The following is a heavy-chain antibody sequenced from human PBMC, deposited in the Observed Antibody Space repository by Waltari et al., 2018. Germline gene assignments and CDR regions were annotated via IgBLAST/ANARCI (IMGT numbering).Heavy chain of an antibody. J-gene: IGHJ4*02. CDR2: ITVGDDT. V-gene: IGHV3-23*01. Sequence: VQLLESGGDLVQPGGSLRLPCAAPGIPFRHYSINWVRLAPGPGLEWVSAITVGDDTYYADSVKGRFTISRDTSKDTVHLQMNGLRAEDTAVYYCATPFYNWDDPLHSWGQGTLVTVSS. D-gene: IGHD1-20*01. CDR1: GIPFRHYS. CDR3: ATPFYNWDDPLHS.